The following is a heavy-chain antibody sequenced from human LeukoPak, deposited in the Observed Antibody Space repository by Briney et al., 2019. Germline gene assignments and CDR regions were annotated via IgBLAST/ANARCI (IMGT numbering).Heavy chain of an antibody. Sequence: GGSLRLSCAASGFTFSKYWMTWVRQAPGKGLEWVANMNQDGSGKYYVDSVKGRFAISRDNAKNSLYLQMNNLRAEDTAVYYCAKAGNIQFDYWGQGTLVTVSS. CDR1: GFTFSKYW. D-gene: IGHD2/OR15-2a*01. CDR2: MNQDGSGK. V-gene: IGHV3-7*03. J-gene: IGHJ4*02. CDR3: AKAGNIQFDY.